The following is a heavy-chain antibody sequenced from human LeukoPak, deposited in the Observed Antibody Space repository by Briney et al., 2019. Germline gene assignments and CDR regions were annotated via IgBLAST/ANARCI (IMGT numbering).Heavy chain of an antibody. V-gene: IGHV4-61*02. J-gene: IGHJ4*02. CDR1: GVSITSGTYY. Sequence: PSQTLPLTCTVSGVSITSGTYYWTWIRQPAGKGLEWIGRIYSTGRVNYNPSLKSRVTMLLDTSKNHISLKLTSVTAADTAIYFCARTSETAMVTLWGQGTLVTVSS. CDR2: IYSTGRV. CDR3: ARTSETAMVTL. D-gene: IGHD5-18*01.